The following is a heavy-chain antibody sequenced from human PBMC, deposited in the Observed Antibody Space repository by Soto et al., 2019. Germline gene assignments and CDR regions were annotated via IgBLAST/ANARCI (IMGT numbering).Heavy chain of an antibody. CDR1: GYTLTTYR. CDR3: ARGENYYGMDV. Sequence: GESLKISCKGSGYTLTTYRIAWVRQMPGKGLEWMGIIYPGDSETRYSPSFQGQVTISADKSITTAYLQWSSLKASDTAMYYCARGENYYGMDVWGQGTTVTVSS. V-gene: IGHV5-51*01. J-gene: IGHJ6*02. CDR2: IYPGDSET. D-gene: IGHD3-10*01.